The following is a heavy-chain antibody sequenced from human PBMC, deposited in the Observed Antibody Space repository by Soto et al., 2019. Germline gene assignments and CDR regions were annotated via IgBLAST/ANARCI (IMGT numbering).Heavy chain of an antibody. Sequence: SSVKVSCKAPGDTFTSYYLNWVRQAPGQGLXWMGVINPHGGSTKYAQKFQGRVTMTRDTSRSTVYMELRSLRSDGTAIYYCARSSGGNFGIIIEGSNWFDPWGQGTLVTVSS. V-gene: IGHV1-46*01. CDR3: ARSSGGNFGIIIEGSNWFDP. CDR1: GDTFTSYY. CDR2: INPHGGST. D-gene: IGHD3-3*01. J-gene: IGHJ5*02.